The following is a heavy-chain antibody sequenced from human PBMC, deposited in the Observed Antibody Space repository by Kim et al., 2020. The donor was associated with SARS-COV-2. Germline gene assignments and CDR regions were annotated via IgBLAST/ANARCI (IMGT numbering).Heavy chain of an antibody. CDR1: GFMFSNYA. CDR3: AKSSCGGDCYRHFDK. D-gene: IGHD2-21*02. J-gene: IGHJ4*02. V-gene: IGHV3-23*01. CDR2: ISDSGVDT. Sequence: GGSLRLSCAASGFMFSNYAMIWVRQAPGKGFQWVSGISDSGVDTYYADSVKGRFTISRDKSKNTLFLQMNGLSAEDTALYYCAKSSCGGDCYRHFDKWGQGTLVTVSS.